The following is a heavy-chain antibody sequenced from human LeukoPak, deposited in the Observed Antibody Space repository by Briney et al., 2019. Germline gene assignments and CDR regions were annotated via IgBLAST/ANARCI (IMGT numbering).Heavy chain of an antibody. J-gene: IGHJ4*02. CDR2: ISGSGSST. CDR1: GFTFNRNA. Sequence: GGSLRLSCAASGFTFNRNAISWVRQAPGKGLEWVSPISGSGSSTYYADSVKGRFTISRDNSKNTLYLQMNSLRAEDTAVYYCAKGVAVASPYYFDYWGQGTLVTVSS. CDR3: AKGVAVASPYYFDY. D-gene: IGHD6-19*01. V-gene: IGHV3-23*01.